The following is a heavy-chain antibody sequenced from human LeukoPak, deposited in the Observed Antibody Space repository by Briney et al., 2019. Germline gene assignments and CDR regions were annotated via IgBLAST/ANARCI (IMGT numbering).Heavy chain of an antibody. D-gene: IGHD3-22*01. J-gene: IGHJ4*02. Sequence: SGTLSLTCAVSGGSISSSNWWSWVRQPPGKGLEWIGEIYHSGSTNYNPSLKSRVTISVDKSKNQFSLKLSSVTAADTAVYYCARYYYDSSGYYRYFDYWGQGTLVTVSS. CDR1: GGSISSSNW. CDR3: ARYYYDSSGYYRYFDY. V-gene: IGHV4-4*02. CDR2: IYHSGST.